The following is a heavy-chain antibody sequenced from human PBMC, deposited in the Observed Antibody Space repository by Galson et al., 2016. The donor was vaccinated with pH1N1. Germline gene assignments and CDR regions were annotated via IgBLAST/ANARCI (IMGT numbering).Heavy chain of an antibody. D-gene: IGHD3-10*01. CDR3: ATGTGSSGMDV. V-gene: IGHV1-69*02. Sequence: SVKVSCKASGGTLSRHTISWVRQAPGQGLEWMGRILPIVGITNYAQKLQGRVTIIADRFTSTVSMELCGLTSDDTAVYYCATGTGSSGMDVWDQGTTVTVSS. CDR1: GGTLSRHT. J-gene: IGHJ6*02. CDR2: ILPIVGIT.